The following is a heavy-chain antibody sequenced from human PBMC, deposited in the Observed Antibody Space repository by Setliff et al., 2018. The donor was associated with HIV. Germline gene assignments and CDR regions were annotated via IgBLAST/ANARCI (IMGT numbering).Heavy chain of an antibody. D-gene: IGHD6-13*01. Sequence: PSETLSLTCGVSGYSISSGYYWSWVRQPPGKGLEWIGEINHSGSTNYNPSLKSRVTISVDTSKNQFSLKLSSVTAADTAVYYCTRAEQQLPYYYYYYGMDVWGQGTTVTV. J-gene: IGHJ6*02. CDR1: GYSISSGYY. V-gene: IGHV4-4*02. CDR2: INHSGST. CDR3: TRAEQQLPYYYYYYGMDV.